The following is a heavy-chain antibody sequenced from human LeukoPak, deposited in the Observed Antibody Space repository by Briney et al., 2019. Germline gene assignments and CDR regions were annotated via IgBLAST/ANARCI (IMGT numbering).Heavy chain of an antibody. V-gene: IGHV3-21*01. CDR2: ISSSSRYV. Sequence: PGGSLRLSCSASGFTFSTYSMNWVRQAPRKGLEWVSSISSSSRYVYHADSVKGRFTISRDNAKNSLYLQMNSLRAEDTAVYYCARAPAHYYDSSDHYYVGESYFDYWGQGTLVTVSS. CDR1: GFTFSTYS. D-gene: IGHD3-22*01. J-gene: IGHJ4*02. CDR3: ARAPAHYYDSSDHYYVGESYFDY.